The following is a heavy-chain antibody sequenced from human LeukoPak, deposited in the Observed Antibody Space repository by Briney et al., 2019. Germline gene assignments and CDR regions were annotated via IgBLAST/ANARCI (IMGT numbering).Heavy chain of an antibody. J-gene: IGHJ4*02. CDR1: GYTFTDYY. D-gene: IGHD6-19*01. CDR2: INPNSGGT. Sequence: PGASVKVSCKASGYTFTDYYIHWVRQAPGQGLEWMGWINPNSGGTEYAQKFQGRVTMTRDTSISTAYMELSRLRSDDTAVYYCASRSSGWFDYWGQGTLVTVSS. CDR3: ASRSSGWFDY. V-gene: IGHV1-2*02.